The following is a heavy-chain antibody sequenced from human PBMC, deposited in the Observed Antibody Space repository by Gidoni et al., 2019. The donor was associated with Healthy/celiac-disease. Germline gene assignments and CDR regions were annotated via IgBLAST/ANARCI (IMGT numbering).Heavy chain of an antibody. CDR2: ISGSGGST. V-gene: IGHV3-23*01. D-gene: IGHD4-17*01. J-gene: IGHJ4*02. CDR3: AKERLRWRYYFDY. CDR1: VFTFSSYA. Sequence: EVQLLESGGGLVQPGGSLRLSCAASVFTFSSYAMSWVRQAPGKGLEWVAAISGSGGSTYYADSVKGRFTISRDNSKNTLDLQMNSLRAEDTAVYYCAKERLRWRYYFDYWGQGTLVTVSS.